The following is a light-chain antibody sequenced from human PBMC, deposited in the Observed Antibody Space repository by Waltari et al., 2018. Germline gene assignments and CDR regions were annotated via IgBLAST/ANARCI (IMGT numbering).Light chain of an antibody. CDR2: QDR. CDR1: NLGKKY. V-gene: IGLV3-1*01. Sequence: SYELPQPPSVSVSPGQTASISCSGANLGKKYVSWYKQKPGQSPVMVIFQDRKRPSGIPERVSGSNTENTATLTISGTQAMDEADYYCQAWDSSVVIFGGGTKVTVL. CDR3: QAWDSSVVI. J-gene: IGLJ2*01.